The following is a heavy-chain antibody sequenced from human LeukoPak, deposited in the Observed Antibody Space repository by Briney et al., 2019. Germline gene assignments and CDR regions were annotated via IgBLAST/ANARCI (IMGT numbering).Heavy chain of an antibody. D-gene: IGHD2-2*01. CDR2: ISSSSSYI. Sequence: PGGSLRLSCAASGFTFSSYSMNWVRQAPGKGLEWVSSISSSSSYIYYADSVKGRFTISRDNAKNSLYLQMNSLRAEDTAVYYCARYQLGSCYFDYWGQGTLVTVSS. J-gene: IGHJ4*02. V-gene: IGHV3-21*01. CDR3: ARYQLGSCYFDY. CDR1: GFTFSSYS.